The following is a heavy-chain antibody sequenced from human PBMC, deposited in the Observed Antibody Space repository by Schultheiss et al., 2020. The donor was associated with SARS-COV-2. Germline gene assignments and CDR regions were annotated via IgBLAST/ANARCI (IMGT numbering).Heavy chain of an antibody. V-gene: IGHV3-30*12. CDR3: AREGGSYS. J-gene: IGHJ4*02. CDR1: GFTFSRHG. Sequence: GGSLRLSCAASGFTFSRHGMHWVRQAPGKGLEWVAVISYDGSNKYYADSVKGRFTISRDNAKNSLYLQMNSLRAEDTAVYYCAREGGSYSWGQGTLVTVSS. D-gene: IGHD1-26*01. CDR2: ISYDGSNK.